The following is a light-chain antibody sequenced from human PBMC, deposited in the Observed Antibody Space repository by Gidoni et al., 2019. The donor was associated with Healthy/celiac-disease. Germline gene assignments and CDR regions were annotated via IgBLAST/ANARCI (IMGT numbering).Light chain of an antibody. J-gene: IGLJ2*01. CDR1: SLRSYY. Sequence: SSELTQDPAVSVALGQTVRITCQGDSLRSYYASWYQQKPGQAPGLVIYGKNNRPSGIPYRLSGSSSGNTASLTITGAQAEDEADYYCNSRDSSGNHLVFGGGTKLTVL. CDR2: GKN. CDR3: NSRDSSGNHLV. V-gene: IGLV3-19*01.